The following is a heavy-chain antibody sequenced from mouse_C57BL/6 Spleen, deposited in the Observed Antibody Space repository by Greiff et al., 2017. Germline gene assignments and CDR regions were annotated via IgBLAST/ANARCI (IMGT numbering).Heavy chain of an antibody. CDR2: ISDGGSYT. D-gene: IGHD3-2*02. J-gene: IGHJ3*01. CDR3: ARDQRSSGYGIFAY. CDR1: GFTFSSYA. Sequence: DVQLVESGGGLVKPGGSLKLSCAASGFTFSSYAMSWVRQTPEKRLEWVATISDGGSYTYYPDNVKGRFTISRDNAKNNLYLQMSHLKSEDTAMYYCARDQRSSGYGIFAYWGQGTLVTVSA. V-gene: IGHV5-4*01.